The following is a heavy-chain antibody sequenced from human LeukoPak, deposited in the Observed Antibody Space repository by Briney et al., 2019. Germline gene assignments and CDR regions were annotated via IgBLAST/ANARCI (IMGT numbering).Heavy chain of an antibody. CDR2: FYYTGST. CDR3: AGRTAATTRPFDY. V-gene: IGHV4-59*01. J-gene: IGHJ4*02. CDR1: GVSIDSYH. Sequence: SETLSLTCSVSGVSIDSYHWSWIRQPPGKGLEWIGYFYYTGSTNYSPSFEGRVTISEDTSKNQISLRLTSVTAADTAVYYCAGRTAATTRPFDYWGQGTLVAVSS. D-gene: IGHD2-21*02.